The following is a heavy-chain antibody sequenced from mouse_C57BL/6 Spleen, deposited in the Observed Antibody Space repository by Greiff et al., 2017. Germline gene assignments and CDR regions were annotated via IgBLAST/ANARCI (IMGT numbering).Heavy chain of an antibody. CDR2: IDPSDSDT. J-gene: IGHJ2*01. CDR1: GYTFTSYW. D-gene: IGHD1-1*01. Sequence: VQLQQSGAELVRPGSSVKLSCKASGYTFTSYWMHWVKQRPIQGLEWIGNIDPSDSDTHYNQKFKDKATLTVDKSSSTAYMQLSSLTSEDSAVYYCASLDYGGLYYWGQGTTLTVSS. CDR3: ASLDYGGLYY. V-gene: IGHV1-52*01.